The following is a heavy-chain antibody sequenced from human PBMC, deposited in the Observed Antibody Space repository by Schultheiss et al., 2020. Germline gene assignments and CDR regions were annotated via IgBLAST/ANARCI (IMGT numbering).Heavy chain of an antibody. V-gene: IGHV4-34*01. J-gene: IGHJ4*02. D-gene: IGHD6-13*01. CDR3: ARGMAAATPFDY. CDR2: IYHSGST. Sequence: SETLSLTCAVYGGSFSGYYWSWIRQPPGKGLEWIGYIYHSGSTNYNPSLKSRVTISVDTSKNQFSLRLSSVTAADTAVYYCARGMAAATPFDYWGQGTLVTVSS. CDR1: GGSFSGYY.